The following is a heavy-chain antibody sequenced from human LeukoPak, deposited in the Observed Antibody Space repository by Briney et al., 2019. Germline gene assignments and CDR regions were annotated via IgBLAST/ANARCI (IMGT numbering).Heavy chain of an antibody. CDR3: TRVRFLEWLLHYYGTDV. CDR2: IRSKAYGGTT. D-gene: IGHD3-3*01. CDR1: GFTFGDYA. Sequence: PGGSLRLSCTASGFTFGDYAMSWVRQAPGKGLEWVGFIRSKAYGGTTEYAASVKGRFTISRDDSKSIAYLQMNSLKTEDTAVYYCTRVRFLEWLLHYYGTDVWGQGTTVTVSS. V-gene: IGHV3-49*04. J-gene: IGHJ6*02.